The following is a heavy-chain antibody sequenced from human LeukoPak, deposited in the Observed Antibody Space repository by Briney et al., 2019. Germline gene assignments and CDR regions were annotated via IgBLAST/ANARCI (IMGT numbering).Heavy chain of an antibody. J-gene: IGHJ2*01. CDR2: IYYSGST. D-gene: IGHD2-2*01. CDR1: GGSISSYY. Sequence: WETLSLTCTVSGGSISSYYWSWIRQPPGKGLEWIGYIYYSGSTNYNPSLKSRVTISVDTSKNQFSLKLSSVTAADTAVYYCARRVVPAANCWYFDLWGRGTLVTVSS. CDR3: ARRVVPAANCWYFDL. V-gene: IGHV4-59*01.